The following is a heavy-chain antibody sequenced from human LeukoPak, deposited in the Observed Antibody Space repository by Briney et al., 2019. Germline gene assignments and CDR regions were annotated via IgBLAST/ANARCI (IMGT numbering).Heavy chain of an antibody. CDR1: GFTVSSNY. J-gene: IGHJ4*02. V-gene: IGHV3-48*04. CDR2: ISSFNDTI. D-gene: IGHD5-18*01. Sequence: GGSLRLSCAASGFTVSSNYMSWVRQAPGKGLEWISYISSFNDTIYYADSVKGRFAISRDNAKNSLNLQMNSLRAEDTAVYYCARADWDTAMIDYWGQGTLVTVSS. CDR3: ARADWDTAMIDY.